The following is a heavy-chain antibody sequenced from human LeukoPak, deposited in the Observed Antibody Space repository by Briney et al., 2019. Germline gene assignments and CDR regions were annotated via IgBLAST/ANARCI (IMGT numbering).Heavy chain of an antibody. Sequence: GSLRLSCAASGFTFSDYALGWVRQAPGRGLEWIATLSGSGAGTYYSDSVQGRFAISRDNSKRTLFLQMNSLRAEDTAFYYCAKAELGVDTFFDYWGQGTLVTVSS. D-gene: IGHD3-3*01. CDR1: GFTFSDYA. V-gene: IGHV3-23*01. J-gene: IGHJ4*02. CDR2: LSGSGAGT. CDR3: AKAELGVDTFFDY.